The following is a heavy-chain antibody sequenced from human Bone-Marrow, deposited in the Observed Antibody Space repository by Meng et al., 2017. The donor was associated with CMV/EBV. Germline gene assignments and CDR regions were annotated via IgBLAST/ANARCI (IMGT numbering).Heavy chain of an antibody. D-gene: IGHD3-3*01. Sequence: SLKISCVGSGFTIDTYWMSWVRQAPGKVLERVANIKHNGNEKYDVESVRGRFTISRDNAKRSLFLQMNSLRTEDTAVYYGARDAEGDIWSGGYFGYWGQGTPVTVSS. V-gene: IGHV3-7*01. CDR2: IKHNGNEK. CDR3: ARDAEGDIWSGGYFGY. CDR1: GFTIDTYW. J-gene: IGHJ4*02.